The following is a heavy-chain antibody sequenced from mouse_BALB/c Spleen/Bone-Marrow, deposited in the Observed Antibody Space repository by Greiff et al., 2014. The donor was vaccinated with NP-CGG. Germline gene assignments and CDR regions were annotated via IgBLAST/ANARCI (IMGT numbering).Heavy chain of an antibody. CDR2: INPESSTI. CDR1: RFDFSRYW. J-gene: IGHJ3*01. Sequence: VQLQQSGGGLVQPGGSPKLSCAASRFDFSRYWMTWVRQAPGKGLEWIGEINPESSTINYTPSLEDKFIISRDNAKNTLYLQMSKVRSEDTALYYCAGNGYYGWIAYWGQGTLVTVSA. V-gene: IGHV4-1*02. CDR3: AGNGYYGWIAY. D-gene: IGHD2-3*01.